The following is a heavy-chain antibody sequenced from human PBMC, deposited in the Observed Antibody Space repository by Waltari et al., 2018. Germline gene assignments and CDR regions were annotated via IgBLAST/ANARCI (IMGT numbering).Heavy chain of an antibody. V-gene: IGHV4-4*07. D-gene: IGHD6-6*01. J-gene: IGHJ3*02. Sequence: QVQLQESGPGLVKPSETLSLTCTVSGGSISSYYRSWIRQPAGKGREWIGRIYPSGSTNYNPSLKSRVTMSVDTSKNQFSLKLSSVTAADTAVYYCARDKATSIAARPGLGSAFDIWGQGTMVTVSS. CDR1: GGSISSYY. CDR3: ARDKATSIAARPGLGSAFDI. CDR2: IYPSGST.